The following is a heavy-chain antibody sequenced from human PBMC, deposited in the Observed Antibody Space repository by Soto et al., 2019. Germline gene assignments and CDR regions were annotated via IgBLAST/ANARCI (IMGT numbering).Heavy chain of an antibody. J-gene: IGHJ6*02. Sequence: QVQLVESGGGVVQPGRSLRLSCAASGFTFNTYGMHWVRQAPGKGLEWMAVIWYDSSIKYYTDSVKGRFSISRDNSRKTMYLQRNSLRAEDTAVYYCARIDCTGNNCRHDYDYAMDVWGQRTTVTVS. D-gene: IGHD2-8*02. V-gene: IGHV3-33*01. CDR1: GFTFNTYG. CDR3: ARIDCTGNNCRHDYDYAMDV. CDR2: IWYDSSIK.